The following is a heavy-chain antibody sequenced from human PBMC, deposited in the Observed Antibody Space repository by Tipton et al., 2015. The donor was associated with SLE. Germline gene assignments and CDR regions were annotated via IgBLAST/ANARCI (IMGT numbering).Heavy chain of an antibody. J-gene: IGHJ3*02. CDR2: IWYDGSDK. CDR3: ARDMGRDGFDI. V-gene: IGHV3-33*01. CDR1: GFSFSGYG. D-gene: IGHD3-10*01. Sequence: SLRLSCAASGFSFSGYGLHWVRQAPGKGLEWVAVIWYDGSDKKYADSVKGRFTISRDNSKNTLYLQVNSLRVEDTALYYCARDMGRDGFDIWGQGTMVTVSS.